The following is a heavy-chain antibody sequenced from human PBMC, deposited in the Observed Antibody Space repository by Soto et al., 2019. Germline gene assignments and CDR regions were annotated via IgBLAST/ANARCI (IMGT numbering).Heavy chain of an antibody. Sequence: EVQLVESGGGLVQPGGSLRISCVVSGLTFENFWMSWVRQARGKGLEWVANIKQDGSERYYLDSVRGRFTISRENAENSLSLQMNSLRVDDTAVYYCPRGGRHPYNWFDPWGQGTLVIVSS. CDR1: GLTFENFW. D-gene: IGHD3-16*01. CDR2: IKQDGSER. CDR3: PRGGRHPYNWFDP. J-gene: IGHJ5*02. V-gene: IGHV3-7*01.